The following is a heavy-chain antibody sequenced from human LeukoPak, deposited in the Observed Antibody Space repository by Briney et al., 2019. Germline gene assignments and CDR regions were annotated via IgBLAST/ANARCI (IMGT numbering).Heavy chain of an antibody. D-gene: IGHD5-18*01. CDR2: ISGSGDNS. CDR1: GFTFSSYA. V-gene: IGHV3-23*01. J-gene: IGHJ4*02. Sequence: PGGSLRLSCAASGFTFSSYAMSWVRQAPWKGLEWVSGISGSGDNSYYADSVEGRFTVSRDSSKNTLYLQMNSLRAEDTAVYYCAKEGDTAYDYWGQGALVTVSS. CDR3: AKEGDTAYDY.